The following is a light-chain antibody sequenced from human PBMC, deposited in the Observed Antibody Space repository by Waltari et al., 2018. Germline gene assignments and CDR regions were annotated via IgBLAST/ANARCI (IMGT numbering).Light chain of an antibody. V-gene: IGLV2-8*01. J-gene: IGLJ1*01. Sequence: QSALSQPPSASGSPGQSVTISCTGPSSAVGRYNHVPWYQQHPGTAPKVMIYEVSKRPSGVPDRFSGSKSANTASLTVSGLQAEDEADYYCSSYAGSDIYVFGTGTKVTVL. CDR3: SSYAGSDIYV. CDR2: EVS. CDR1: SSAVGRYNH.